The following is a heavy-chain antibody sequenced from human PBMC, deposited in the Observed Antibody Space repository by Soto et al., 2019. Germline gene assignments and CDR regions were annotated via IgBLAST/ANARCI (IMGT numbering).Heavy chain of an antibody. J-gene: IGHJ4*02. CDR2: IDYSGTA. Sequence: PSETLSLTCTVSYGSISVSNVFWGWVRQPPGKGLEWIGNIDYSGTAYFNPSLGTRVSFPVDTSKNQFSLTLYSVTASDTAVYYCARTTGLHLYFWGQGSLVTVSS. CDR1: YGSISVSNVF. V-gene: IGHV4-39*01. D-gene: IGHD4-4*01. CDR3: ARTTGLHLYF.